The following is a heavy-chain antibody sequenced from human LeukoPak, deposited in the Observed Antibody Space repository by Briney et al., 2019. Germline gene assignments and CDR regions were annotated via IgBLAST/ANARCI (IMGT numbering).Heavy chain of an antibody. CDR1: GFPFSTYG. J-gene: IGHJ5*02. CDR3: ARARAMIVVDT. CDR2: IWSDGSNK. D-gene: IGHD3-22*01. Sequence: SGGSLRLSCAASGFPFSTYGMHWVRQAPGKGLEWVAVIWSDGSNKYYADSVKGRFTISRDNSKNTLYLQMNSLRAEDTALYYCARARAMIVVDTWGQGTLVTVSS. V-gene: IGHV3-33*01.